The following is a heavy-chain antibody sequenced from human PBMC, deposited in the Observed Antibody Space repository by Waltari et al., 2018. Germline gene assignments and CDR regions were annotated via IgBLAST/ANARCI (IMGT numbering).Heavy chain of an antibody. Sequence: QLVQSGAEVKKPGASVKVSCKASGYIFSNYGITWVRKAPGQGLEWMGWIYTNKGKKKKEQNFQGRVTMTTDTSTATAYMEIRSLRSDDTAIYYCARDDVDSSNFGGFWGQGTQVTVSS. J-gene: IGHJ4*02. D-gene: IGHD3-16*01. CDR2: IYTNKGKK. CDR1: GYIFSNYG. CDR3: ARDDVDSSNFGGF. V-gene: IGHV1-18*01.